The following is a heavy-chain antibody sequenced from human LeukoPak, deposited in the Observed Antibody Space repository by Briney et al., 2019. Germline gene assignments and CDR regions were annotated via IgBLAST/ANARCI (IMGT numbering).Heavy chain of an antibody. CDR2: MNPNSGNT. J-gene: IGHJ6*03. CDR1: GYTFTSYD. CDR3: ARARGSGSYYGHDYYYYHYMDV. V-gene: IGHV1-8*01. Sequence: ASVKVSCKASGYTFTSYDINWVRQATGQGLEWMGWMNPNSGNTGYTQKFQGRVTMTRNTSIGTAYMELSSLRSEDTAIYYCARARGSGSYYGHDYYYYHYMDVWGKGTTVTVSS. D-gene: IGHD3-10*01.